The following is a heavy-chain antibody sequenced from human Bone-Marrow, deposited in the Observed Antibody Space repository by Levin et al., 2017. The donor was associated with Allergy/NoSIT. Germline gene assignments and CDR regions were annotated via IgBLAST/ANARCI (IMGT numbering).Heavy chain of an antibody. Sequence: GESLKISCTASGFPFNNYAMNWVRQAPGKGLEWVSDISRSGDTTNYADSVKGRFTISRDNSKHTLYLQVSSLRAEDTAVYYCAKDWGDGYKLFDYWGQGTPVTVSS. CDR3: AKDWGDGYKLFDY. V-gene: IGHV3-23*01. CDR1: GFPFNNYA. CDR2: ISRSGDTT. D-gene: IGHD5-24*01. J-gene: IGHJ4*02.